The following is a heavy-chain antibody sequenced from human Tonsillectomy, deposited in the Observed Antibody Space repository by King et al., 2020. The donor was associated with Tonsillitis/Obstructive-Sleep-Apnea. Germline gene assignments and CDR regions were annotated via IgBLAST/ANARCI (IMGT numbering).Heavy chain of an antibody. V-gene: IGHV4-39*01. CDR1: GDFITSSNLY. J-gene: IGHJ4*02. D-gene: IGHD5-18*01. CDR2: IFYSGNT. CDR3: ARHRDTALGPFNY. Sequence: QLQESGPGLVKPSETLSLTCSVSGDFITSSNLYWRWIRQPPGKGLEWIGSIFYSGNTFYNPSLKTRVSMSVDTSKNQFSLNLSSVTAADTAVYYCARHRDTALGPFNYWGQGTPVTVS.